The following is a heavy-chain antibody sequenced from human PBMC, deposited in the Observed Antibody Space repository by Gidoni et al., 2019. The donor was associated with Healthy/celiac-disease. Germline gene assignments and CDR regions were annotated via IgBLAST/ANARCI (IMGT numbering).Heavy chain of an antibody. Sequence: QVQLVASGGGVVQPGRSLRLSCAASGFTFSSYGMHWVRQAPGKGLEWVAVIWYDGSNKYYADSVKGRFTISRDNSKNTLYLQMNSLRAEDTAVYYCASSIIPASDSGSYDYWGQGTLVTVSS. J-gene: IGHJ4*02. CDR3: ASSIIPASDSGSYDY. CDR1: GFTFSSYG. CDR2: IWYDGSNK. D-gene: IGHD1-26*01. V-gene: IGHV3-33*01.